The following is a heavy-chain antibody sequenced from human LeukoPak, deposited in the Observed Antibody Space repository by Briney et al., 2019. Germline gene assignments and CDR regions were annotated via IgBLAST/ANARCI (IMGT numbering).Heavy chain of an antibody. Sequence: SETLSLTCAVYGGSFSGYYWSWIRQPPGKGLEWIGEINHSGSTNYNPSLKSRVTISVDTSKNQFSLKLSSVTAADTAVYYCARSLYCSGGSCSPGSAYMDVWGKGTTVTVSS. D-gene: IGHD2-15*01. J-gene: IGHJ6*03. CDR1: GGSFSGYY. V-gene: IGHV4-34*01. CDR3: ARSLYCSGGSCSPGSAYMDV. CDR2: INHSGST.